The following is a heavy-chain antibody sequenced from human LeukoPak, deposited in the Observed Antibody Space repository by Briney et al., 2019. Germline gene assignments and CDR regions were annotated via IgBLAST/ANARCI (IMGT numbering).Heavy chain of an antibody. CDR2: IYYSGST. CDR1: GGSISSSSYY. CDR3: ARGSSSWYSSSVYYYGMDV. J-gene: IGHJ6*02. Sequence: SETLSLTCTVSGGSISSSSYYWGWIRQPPGKGLEWIGYIYYSGSTNYNPSLKSRVTISVDTSKNQFSLKLSSVTAADTAVYYCARGSSSWYSSSVYYYGMDVWGQGTTVTVSS. V-gene: IGHV4-61*05. D-gene: IGHD6-13*01.